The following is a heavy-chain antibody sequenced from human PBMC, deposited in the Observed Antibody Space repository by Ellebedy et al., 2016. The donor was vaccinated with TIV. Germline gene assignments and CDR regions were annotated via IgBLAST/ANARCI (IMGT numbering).Heavy chain of an antibody. CDR1: GFTFSSYG. CDR3: TTDEVKDYGDNGPPVVVDY. CDR2: IWYDGSNK. Sequence: GESLKISCAASGFTFSSYGMHWVRQAPGKGLEWVAVIWYDGSNKYYADSVKGRFTISRDDSKNTLYLQMNSLKTEDTAVYYCTTDEVKDYGDNGPPVVVDYWGQGTLVTVSS. D-gene: IGHD4-17*01. V-gene: IGHV3-33*01. J-gene: IGHJ4*02.